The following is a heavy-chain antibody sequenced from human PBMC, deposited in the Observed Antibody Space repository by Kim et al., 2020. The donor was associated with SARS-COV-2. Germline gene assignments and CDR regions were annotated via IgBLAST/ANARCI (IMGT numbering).Heavy chain of an antibody. D-gene: IGHD3-3*01. CDR3: AKGAYDSLYLDY. Sequence: FDADSVKDRFTVSRENSKNTRSRQMNSLRAEDTAVYYCAKGAYDSLYLDYWGRGTLVTVSS. V-gene: IGHV3-23*03. J-gene: IGHJ4*02.